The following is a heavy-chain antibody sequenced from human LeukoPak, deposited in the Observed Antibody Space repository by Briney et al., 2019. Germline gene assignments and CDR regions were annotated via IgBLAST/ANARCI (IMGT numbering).Heavy chain of an antibody. CDR3: TKGSGFYYYGMDV. D-gene: IGHD6-19*01. J-gene: IGHJ6*02. V-gene: IGHV1-24*01. Sequence: ASVNVSCKVSGYTLTELSMHWVRQAPGKGLEWMGGFDPEDGETIYAQKFQGRVTMTEDTSTDTAYMELSSLRSEDTAVYYCTKGSGFYYYGMDVWGQGTTVTVSS. CDR1: GYTLTELS. CDR2: FDPEDGET.